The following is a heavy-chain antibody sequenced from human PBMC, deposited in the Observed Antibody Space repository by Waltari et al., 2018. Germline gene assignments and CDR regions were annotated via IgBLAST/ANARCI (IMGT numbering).Heavy chain of an antibody. J-gene: IGHJ5*02. D-gene: IGHD2-21*02. V-gene: IGHV4-38-2*02. Sequence: QVQLQQSGPGLVRPSETLSLTCDVSGYSISSGYYWGWIRQSPEKGLEWIGSIYHSGTTYYNPSLKSRVTISMYTSKNQFSLKLFSVTAADTAVYYCARDGDNGGNSWWFDPMGPGNPGHRLL. CDR1: GYSISSGYY. CDR2: IYHSGTT. CDR3: ARDGDNGGNSWWFDP.